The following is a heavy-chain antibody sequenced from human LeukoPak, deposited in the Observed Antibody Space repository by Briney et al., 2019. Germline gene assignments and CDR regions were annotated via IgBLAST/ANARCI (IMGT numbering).Heavy chain of an antibody. V-gene: IGHV4-59*08. D-gene: IGHD3-3*01. CDR1: GGSISSYY. J-gene: IGHJ4*02. CDR2: IYYSGST. CDR3: ASHDRTIFGVVIGDYFDY. Sequence: SETLSLTCTVSGGSISSYYWSWIRQPPGKGLEWIGYIYYSGSTNYNPSLKSRVTISVDTSKNQFSLKLSSVTAADTAVCYCASHDRTIFGVVIGDYFDYWGQGTLVTVSS.